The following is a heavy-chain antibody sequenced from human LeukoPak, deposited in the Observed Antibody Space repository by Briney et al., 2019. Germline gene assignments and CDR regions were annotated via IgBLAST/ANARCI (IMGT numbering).Heavy chain of an antibody. D-gene: IGHD2-8*01. CDR2: INTDGSST. CDR3: ARGGYCTNGVCYTKGWFDP. J-gene: IGHJ5*02. Sequence: GGSLRPSCAASGFTFSSYWMHWVRQAPGKGLVWVSRINTDGSSTSYADSVKGRFTISRDNAKNALYLQMNSLRAEDTAVYYCARGGYCTNGVCYTKGWFDPWGQGTLVTVSS. V-gene: IGHV3-74*01. CDR1: GFTFSSYW.